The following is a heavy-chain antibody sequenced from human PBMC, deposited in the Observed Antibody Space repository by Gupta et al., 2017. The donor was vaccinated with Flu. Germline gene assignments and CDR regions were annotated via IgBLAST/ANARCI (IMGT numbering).Heavy chain of an antibody. D-gene: IGHD6-19*01. V-gene: IGHV1-2*02. Sequence: HVQLVQSGPEMKRPGASVTVSCKTSGYSFTGYYIHWVRQAPGQGFEWLGWINPDTGDTKYAHNFRGRVTMTRDTSIYAAYMELKGLTSDDTGVYYCARDFSYSSRRPYFDRWGQGTLVAVSS. CDR3: ARDFSYSSRRPYFDR. CDR1: GYSFTGYY. CDR2: INPDTGDT. J-gene: IGHJ4*02.